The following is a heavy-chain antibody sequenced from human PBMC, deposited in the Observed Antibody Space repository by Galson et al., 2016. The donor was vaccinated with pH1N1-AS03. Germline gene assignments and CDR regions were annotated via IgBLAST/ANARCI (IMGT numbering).Heavy chain of an antibody. Sequence: SLRLSCAASGFTFRAYGMHWVRRNPGKGLQWVAGISYDESKKLYADSVRGRITISRDNSKNTLYLQMNSLRPEDTAVYFCARSQSFYVDYFDNRGQGTLVTVSP. J-gene: IGHJ4*02. D-gene: IGHD3-10*02. V-gene: IGHV3-30*03. CDR2: ISYDESKK. CDR1: GFTFRAYG. CDR3: ARSQSFYVDYFDN.